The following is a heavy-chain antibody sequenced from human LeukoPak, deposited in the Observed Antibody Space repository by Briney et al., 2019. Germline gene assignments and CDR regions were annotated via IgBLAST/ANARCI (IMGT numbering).Heavy chain of an antibody. J-gene: IGHJ4*02. D-gene: IGHD2-8*01. CDR3: AETPVLMVYATFDY. CDR1: GGTFSSYA. Sequence: ASAKVSCKASGGTFSSYAISWVRQAPGQGLEWMGGIIPIFGTANYAQKFQGRVTITTDESTSTAYMELSSLRSEDTAVYYCAETPVLMVYATFDYWGQGTLVTVSS. V-gene: IGHV1-69*05. CDR2: IIPIFGTA.